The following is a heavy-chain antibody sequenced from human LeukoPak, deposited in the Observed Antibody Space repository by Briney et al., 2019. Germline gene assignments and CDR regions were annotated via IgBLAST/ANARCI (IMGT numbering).Heavy chain of an antibody. V-gene: IGHV3-30*02. D-gene: IGHD3-10*01. CDR3: AKDGRYMVRGFDY. Sequence: PGGSLRLSCTASGFTFGDYAMSWVRQAPGKGPEWVAFIRYDGSNKYYADSVKGRFTISRDNSKNTLYLQMNSLRAEDTAVYYCAKDGRYMVRGFDYWGQGTLVTVSS. J-gene: IGHJ4*02. CDR1: GFTFGDYA. CDR2: IRYDGSNK.